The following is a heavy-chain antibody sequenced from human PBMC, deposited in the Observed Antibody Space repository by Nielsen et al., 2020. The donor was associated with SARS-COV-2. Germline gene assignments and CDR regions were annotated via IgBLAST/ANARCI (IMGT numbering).Heavy chain of an antibody. V-gene: IGHV4-30-2*01. CDR1: GGSISSGGYS. J-gene: IGHJ4*02. D-gene: IGHD3-22*01. Sequence: SETLSLTCAVSGGSISSGGYSWSWIRQPPGKGLEWIGYIYHSGSTYYNPSLKSRVTISVDRSKNQFSLKLSSVTAADTAVYYCARVVSSGYYRYYFDYWGQGTLVTVS. CDR3: ARVVSSGYYRYYFDY. CDR2: IYHSGST.